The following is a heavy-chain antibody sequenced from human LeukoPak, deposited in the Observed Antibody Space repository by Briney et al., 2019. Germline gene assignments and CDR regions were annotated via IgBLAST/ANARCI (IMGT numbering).Heavy chain of an antibody. CDR2: ISSSSSYI. CDR1: GFTFSSYS. D-gene: IGHD2-2*01. CDR3: ARPASNDDIVVVPAAPYYMDV. V-gene: IGHV3-21*01. Sequence: GGSLRLSCAASGFTFSSYSMNWVRQAPGKGLEWVSSISSSSSYIYYADSVKGRFTISRDNAKNTLYLQMNSLTAEDTAVYYCARPASNDDIVVVPAAPYYMDVWGKGTTVTVSS. J-gene: IGHJ6*03.